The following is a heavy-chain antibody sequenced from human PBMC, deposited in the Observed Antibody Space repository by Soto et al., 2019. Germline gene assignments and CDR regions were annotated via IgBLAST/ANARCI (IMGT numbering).Heavy chain of an antibody. CDR3: AREIRGMIFAWFDP. Sequence: ASETLSLTCAVSSGSISSSNWWSWVRQPPGKGLEWIGEIYHSGSTNYNPSLKSRVTISVDKSKNQFSLKLSSVTAADTAVYYCAREIRGMIFAWFDPWGQGTLVTVSS. J-gene: IGHJ5*02. D-gene: IGHD3-16*01. CDR1: SGSISSSNW. CDR2: IYHSGST. V-gene: IGHV4-4*02.